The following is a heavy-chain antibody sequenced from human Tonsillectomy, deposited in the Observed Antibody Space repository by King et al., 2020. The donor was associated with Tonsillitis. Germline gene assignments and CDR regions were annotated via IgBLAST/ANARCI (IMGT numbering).Heavy chain of an antibody. V-gene: IGHV4-4*07. Sequence: QLQESGPGLVKPSETLSLTCTVSGGSISTYYWSWIRQPAGKGLEWIGRIYNSGSTNYNPSLKSRVTMSVDTSKNQFSLKLSSVTAADTAVYYCARDEYHYDSSGLYFHHWGQGTQVTVSS. CDR1: GGSISTYY. CDR2: IYNSGST. CDR3: ARDEYHYDSSGLYFHH. J-gene: IGHJ1*01. D-gene: IGHD3-22*01.